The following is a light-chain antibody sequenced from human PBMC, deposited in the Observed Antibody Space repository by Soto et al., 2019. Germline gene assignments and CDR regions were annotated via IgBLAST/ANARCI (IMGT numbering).Light chain of an antibody. CDR1: QSISWW. Sequence: DIPMTQSPSTLSASVGDRVIITCRASQSISWWLAWYQQKPGKAPKVLIYDASSLESGVPSRFSGSGSGTEFTFTISSLQPDDFATYYCQQYNSYPLTFGGGTKVGIK. CDR2: DAS. J-gene: IGKJ4*01. CDR3: QQYNSYPLT. V-gene: IGKV1-5*01.